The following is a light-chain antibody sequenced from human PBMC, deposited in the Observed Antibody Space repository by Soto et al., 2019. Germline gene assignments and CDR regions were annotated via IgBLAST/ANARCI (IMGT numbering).Light chain of an antibody. V-gene: IGKV3-15*01. J-gene: IGKJ1*01. CDR2: GAS. Sequence: EIVMTQSPATLSVSPGERATLSCRASQSVSSNLAWYQQKPGQAPRLLIYGASTRATGIPVRFSGSGSGTEFTLTISSLQSEDFAVYYCQQYNNWPPWTFGQETKVEIK. CDR1: QSVSSN. CDR3: QQYNNWPPWT.